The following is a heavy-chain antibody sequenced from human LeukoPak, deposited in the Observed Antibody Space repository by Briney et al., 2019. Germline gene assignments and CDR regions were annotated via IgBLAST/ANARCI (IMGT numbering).Heavy chain of an antibody. J-gene: IGHJ4*02. Sequence: PGGSLRLSCAASGFTFSSYSMNWVRQAPGKGLEWVSSISSSSGYIYYADSVKGRFTISRDNAKNSLYLQMNSLRAEDTAVYYCARARSVAVGYFDYWGQGTLVTVSS. V-gene: IGHV3-21*01. CDR1: GFTFSSYS. CDR2: ISSSSGYI. D-gene: IGHD4-23*01. CDR3: ARARSVAVGYFDY.